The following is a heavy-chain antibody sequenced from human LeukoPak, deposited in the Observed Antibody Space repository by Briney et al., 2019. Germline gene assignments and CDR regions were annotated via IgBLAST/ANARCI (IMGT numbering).Heavy chain of an antibody. V-gene: IGHV1-2*02. D-gene: IGHD2-21*02. J-gene: IGHJ6*04. CDR2: INPNRGVT. Sequence: GASVKVSCKASGYTFTDYYIHWVRQAPGQGLEWMGWINPNRGVTNYAQKFQGRVTMTRDTSITTAYMELSRLRSDDTAVYYCARDNREVRGGDCFDVWGKGTTVTVSS. CDR1: GYTFTDYY. CDR3: ARDNREVRGGDCFDV.